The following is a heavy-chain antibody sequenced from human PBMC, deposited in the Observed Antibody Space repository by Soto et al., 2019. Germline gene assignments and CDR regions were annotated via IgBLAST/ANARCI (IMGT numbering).Heavy chain of an antibody. J-gene: IGHJ4*02. CDR1: GGSISSGGYY. Sequence: SETLSLTCTVSGGSISSGGYYWSWIRQHPGKGLEWIGYIYYSGSTYYNPSLKSRVTISVDTSKNQFSLKLSSVTAADTAVYYCARSYYYDSSGYYYFDYWGQGTLVTVSS. CDR2: IYYSGST. V-gene: IGHV4-31*03. D-gene: IGHD3-22*01. CDR3: ARSYYYDSSGYYYFDY.